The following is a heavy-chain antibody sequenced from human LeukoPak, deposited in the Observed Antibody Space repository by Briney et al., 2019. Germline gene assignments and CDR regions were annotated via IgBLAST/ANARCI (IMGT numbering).Heavy chain of an antibody. CDR2: VSSSSSYF. Sequence: GESLRLSCVASEFTFPTFIMNWFPQPPGRAWGGIASVSSSSSYFHYADSVKGRFTISRDNANSSVALQMNSLRPEDTAVYYCAKRAGRGNSYQFMDVWGKGTTVTVSS. D-gene: IGHD2-2*01. CDR1: EFTFPTFI. J-gene: IGHJ6*03. V-gene: IGHV3-21*06. CDR3: AKRAGRGNSYQFMDV.